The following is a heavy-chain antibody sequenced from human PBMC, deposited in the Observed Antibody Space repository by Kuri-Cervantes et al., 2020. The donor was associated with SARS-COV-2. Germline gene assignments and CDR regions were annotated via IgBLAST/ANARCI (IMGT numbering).Heavy chain of an antibody. CDR2: ISGSGGST. V-gene: IGHV3-23*01. J-gene: IGHJ4*02. D-gene: IGHD2-2*01. Sequence: GESLKISCAASGFTFSSYAMSWVRQAPGKGLEWVSAISGSGGSTYYADSVKGRFTISRDNSKNTLYLQMNSLKTEDTAVYYCTTPYCSSTSCYYDYWGQGTLVTVSS. CDR3: TTPYCSSTSCYYDY. CDR1: GFTFSSYA.